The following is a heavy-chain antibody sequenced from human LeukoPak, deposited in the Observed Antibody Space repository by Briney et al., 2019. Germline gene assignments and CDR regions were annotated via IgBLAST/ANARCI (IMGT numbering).Heavy chain of an antibody. V-gene: IGHV6-1*01. Sequence: SQTLSLTCAISGDSVSSNSAARNWIRQSPSRGLEWLGRTYYRSKWYNDYAVSVKSRITINPDTSKNQFSLQLSSVTAADTAVYYCARAGVEMATIFEIYYFDYWGQGTLVTVSS. D-gene: IGHD5-24*01. J-gene: IGHJ4*02. CDR3: ARAGVEMATIFEIYYFDY. CDR1: GDSVSSNSAA. CDR2: TYYRSKWYN.